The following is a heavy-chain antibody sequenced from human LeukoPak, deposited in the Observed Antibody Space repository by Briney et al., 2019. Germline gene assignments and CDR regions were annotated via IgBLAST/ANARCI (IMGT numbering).Heavy chain of an antibody. CDR1: GGSISSGSYY. D-gene: IGHD4-17*01. CDR2: IYTSGST. Sequence: PSQTLSLTCTVSGGSISSGSYYWSWIRQPAGKGLEWIGRIYTSGSTNYNPSLKSRVTISVDTSKNQFSLKLSSVTAADTAVYYCARGPRLRFDYWGQGTLVTVSS. J-gene: IGHJ4*02. CDR3: ARGPRLRFDY. V-gene: IGHV4-61*02.